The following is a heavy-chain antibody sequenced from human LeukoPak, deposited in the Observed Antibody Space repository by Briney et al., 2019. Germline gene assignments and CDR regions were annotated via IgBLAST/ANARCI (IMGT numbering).Heavy chain of an antibody. Sequence: SETLSLTCTVSGVSMGAYYWSWIRQPAGKGLEWIGRIYTSGSTNYNPSLKSRVTMSVDTSKNQYSLKLSSVTAADTAVYYCARDESRLGVLIGDAFDIWGQGTMVTVSS. D-gene: IGHD3-16*01. CDR1: GVSMGAYY. J-gene: IGHJ3*02. CDR2: IYTSGST. V-gene: IGHV4-4*07. CDR3: ARDESRLGVLIGDAFDI.